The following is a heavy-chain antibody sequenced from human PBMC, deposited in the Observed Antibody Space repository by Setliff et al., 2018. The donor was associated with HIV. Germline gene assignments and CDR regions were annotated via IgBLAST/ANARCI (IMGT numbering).Heavy chain of an antibody. Sequence: GASVKVSCKASGYTFTNYYMHWVRQAPGQGLEWMGIINPSGGSTSYAQMFQGRVTMTRDTSTSTVYMELSSLRSEDTAVYYCARGVQSPPHYSYYYMDVWGEGTMVTVSS. CDR1: GYTFTNYY. CDR3: ARGVQSPPHYSYYYMDV. CDR2: INPSGGST. V-gene: IGHV1-46*01. J-gene: IGHJ6*03. D-gene: IGHD3-3*01.